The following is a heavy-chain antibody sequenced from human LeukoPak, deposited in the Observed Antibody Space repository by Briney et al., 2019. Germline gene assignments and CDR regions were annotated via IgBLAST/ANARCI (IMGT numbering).Heavy chain of an antibody. D-gene: IGHD3-16*01. CDR1: GFAFGSYA. V-gene: IGHV3-30-3*01. J-gene: IGHJ1*01. CDR3: VREGDYDKWHRFQY. CDR2: ISYDGTNE. Sequence: PGGSLRLSCAASGFAFGSYAMHWVRQAPGEGLEWVAKISYDGTNEYYSDSVKGRFTVSRDNSKNTVYVQMNSLRAEDTALYYCVREGDYDKWHRFQYWGQGTLVTVSS.